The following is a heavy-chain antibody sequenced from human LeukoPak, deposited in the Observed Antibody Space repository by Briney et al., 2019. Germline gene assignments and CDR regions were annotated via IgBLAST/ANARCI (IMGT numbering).Heavy chain of an antibody. CDR1: GYTFTSYG. J-gene: IGHJ6*03. V-gene: IGHV1-18*01. CDR2: ISAYNGNT. Sequence: ASVKVSRKASGYTFTSYGISWVRQAPGQGLEWMGWISAYNGNTNYAQKLQGRVTMTTDTSTSTAYMELRSLRSDDTAVYYCAREKYYYDSSGYSYYYYMDVWGKGTTVTVSS. CDR3: AREKYYYDSSGYSYYYYMDV. D-gene: IGHD3-22*01.